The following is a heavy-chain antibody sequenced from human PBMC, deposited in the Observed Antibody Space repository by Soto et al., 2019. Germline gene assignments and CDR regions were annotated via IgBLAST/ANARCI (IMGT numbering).Heavy chain of an antibody. Sequence: GGSLRLSCAASGFTFSGFDMHWVRQPTGKGLEWVSSIGTAGDTYYAVSVKGRFTISRDNAKNSLSLQMNSLRAGDMAVYFCAKSQEIGTHFFDSWGQGTQVTVSS. CDR2: IGTAGDT. J-gene: IGHJ4*02. CDR3: AKSQEIGTHFFDS. CDR1: GFTFSGFD. V-gene: IGHV3-13*01. D-gene: IGHD6-13*01.